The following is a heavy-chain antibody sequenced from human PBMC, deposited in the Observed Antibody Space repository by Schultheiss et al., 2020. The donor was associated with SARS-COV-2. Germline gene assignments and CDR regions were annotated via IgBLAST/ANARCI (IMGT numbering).Heavy chain of an antibody. V-gene: IGHV4-59*01. CDR2: IYYSGST. CDR1: GGSISSYY. J-gene: IGHJ4*02. D-gene: IGHD2-15*01. CDR3: ASGYCSGGSCYSGYYFDY. Sequence: SETLSLTCTVSGGSISSYYWSWIRQPPGKGLEWIGYIYYSGSTNYNPSLKSRVTMSVDTSKNQFSLKLSSVTAADTAVYYCASGYCSGGSCYSGYYFDYWGQGTLVTVSS.